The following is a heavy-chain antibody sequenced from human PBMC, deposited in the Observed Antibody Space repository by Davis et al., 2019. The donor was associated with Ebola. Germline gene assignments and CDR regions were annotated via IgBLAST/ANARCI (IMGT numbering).Heavy chain of an antibody. V-gene: IGHV3-30*13. CDR3: ARFNWVAYYFDS. D-gene: IGHD1-1*01. J-gene: IGHJ4*02. CDR2: VSSDGSTT. Sequence: GESLKISCAASGFTFSDYYMSWIRQAPGKGLEWVALVSSDGSTTYYSDSVRGRFTISRDNSKNSVYLQMNSLRPEDTALYYCARFNWVAYYFDSWGQGTLVTVSS. CDR1: GFTFSDYY.